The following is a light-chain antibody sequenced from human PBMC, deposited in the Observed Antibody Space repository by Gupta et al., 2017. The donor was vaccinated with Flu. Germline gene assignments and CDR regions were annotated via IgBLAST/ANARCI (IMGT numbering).Light chain of an antibody. Sequence: PSSLSASVGDRVTITCRASQAIRKDLNWYQQRPGTVPSLLISAASNVRSGVPSRFSGSGSGTDFTLTITRLQPEDFATYYCQQSDSMPWTFGQGTKVEI. CDR3: QQSDSMPWT. CDR1: QAIRKD. CDR2: AAS. V-gene: IGKV1-39*01. J-gene: IGKJ1*01.